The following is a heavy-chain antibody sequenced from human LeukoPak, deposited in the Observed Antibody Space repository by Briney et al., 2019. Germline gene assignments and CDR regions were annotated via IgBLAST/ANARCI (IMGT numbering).Heavy chain of an antibody. J-gene: IGHJ4*02. CDR2: INPNSGGT. CDR3: ARPLRFLEWLFPD. CDR1: GYTFTGYY. D-gene: IGHD3-3*01. Sequence: ASVKVSCKASGYTFTGYYMHWVRQAPGQGLEWRGWINPNSGGTNYAQKFRGRVTMTRDTSISTAYMELSRLRSDDTAVYYCARPLRFLEWLFPDWGQGTLVTVSS. V-gene: IGHV1-2*02.